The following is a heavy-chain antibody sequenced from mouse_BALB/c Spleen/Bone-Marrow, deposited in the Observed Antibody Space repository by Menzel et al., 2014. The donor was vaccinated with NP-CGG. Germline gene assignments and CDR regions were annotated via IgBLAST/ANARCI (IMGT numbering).Heavy chain of an antibody. Sequence: VKVVESGAELARPGASVKLSCRASGYTLTSYWMQWVKQRPGQGLEWIGAIYSGDGDTRYTQKFKGKATLTADKSSSTAYMQLSSLASEDSAVYYCARTTMITTGGYYAMDYWGQGTSVTVSS. CDR2: IYSGDGDT. J-gene: IGHJ4*01. D-gene: IGHD2-4*01. CDR3: ARTTMITTGGYYAMDY. CDR1: GYTLTSYW. V-gene: IGHV1-87*01.